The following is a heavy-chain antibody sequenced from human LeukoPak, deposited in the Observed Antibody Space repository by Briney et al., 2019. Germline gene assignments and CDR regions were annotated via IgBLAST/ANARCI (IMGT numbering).Heavy chain of an antibody. CDR3: ARAAGYCSGGSCYSDY. J-gene: IGHJ4*02. CDR2: IIPILGIA. Sequence: SVKVSCKASGGTFISYTISWVRQPAGPGREWMGRIIPILGIANYAQKFQVRVTITADKSTSTAYMELSSLRSEDTAVYYCARAAGYCSGGSCYSDYWGQGTLVTVSS. V-gene: IGHV1-69*02. CDR1: GGTFISYT. D-gene: IGHD2-15*01.